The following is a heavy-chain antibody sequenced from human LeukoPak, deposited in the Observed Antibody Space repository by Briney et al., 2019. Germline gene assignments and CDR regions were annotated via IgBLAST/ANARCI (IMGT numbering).Heavy chain of an antibody. D-gene: IGHD5-12*01. V-gene: IGHV4-59*01. J-gene: IGHJ6*02. CDR1: GXSISSYY. Sequence: PSETLSLTCTVSGXSISSYYWSWIRQPPGKGLEWIGYIYDSGSTNYNPSLKSRVTISVDTSKNQFSLKLSSVTAADKAVYYCARGGSGYDSFYYYGMDVWGQGTTVTVSS. CDR3: ARGGSGYDSFYYYGMDV. CDR2: IYDSGST.